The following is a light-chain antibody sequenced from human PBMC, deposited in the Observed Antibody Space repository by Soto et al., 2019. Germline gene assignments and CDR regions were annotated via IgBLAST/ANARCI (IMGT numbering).Light chain of an antibody. CDR2: EVS. V-gene: IGLV2-18*02. Sequence: QSALTHPPSVSGSPGQSVTISCTGTSSDVGSYNRVSWYQQPPGTAPKLMIYEVSNRPSGVPDRFSGSKSGNTASLTISGLQAEDEADYYCSSYTSSSTVVFGGGTKVTVL. J-gene: IGLJ2*01. CDR1: SSDVGSYNR. CDR3: SSYTSSSTVV.